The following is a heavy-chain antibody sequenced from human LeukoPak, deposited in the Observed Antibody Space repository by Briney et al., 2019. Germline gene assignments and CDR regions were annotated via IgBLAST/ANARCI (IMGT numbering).Heavy chain of an antibody. CDR3: AREDPTCSSTSCYTRWFDP. CDR1: GYTFTGYY. Sequence: ASVKVSCKASGYTFTGYYMHWVRQAPGQGLEWMGWINPNSGGTIYAQKFQGRVTMTRDTSISTAYMELSRLRSDDTAVYYCAREDPTCSSTSCYTRWFDPWGQGTLVTVSS. D-gene: IGHD2-2*02. J-gene: IGHJ5*02. CDR2: INPNSGGT. V-gene: IGHV1-2*02.